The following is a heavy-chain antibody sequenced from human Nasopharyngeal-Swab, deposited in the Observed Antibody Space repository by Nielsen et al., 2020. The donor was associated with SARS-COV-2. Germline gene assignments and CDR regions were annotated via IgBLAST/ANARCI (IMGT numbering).Heavy chain of an antibody. D-gene: IGHD3-22*01. CDR2: ISYDGSNK. V-gene: IGHV3-30*18. J-gene: IGHJ4*02. Sequence: GESLKISCAASGFTFSSYGMHWVRQAPGKGLEWVAVISYDGSNKYYADSVKGRFTISRDNSKNTLYLQMNSLRAEDTAVYYCAKDYSYHDSSGYPITFDYWGQGTLVTVSS. CDR3: AKDYSYHDSSGYPITFDY. CDR1: GFTFSSYG.